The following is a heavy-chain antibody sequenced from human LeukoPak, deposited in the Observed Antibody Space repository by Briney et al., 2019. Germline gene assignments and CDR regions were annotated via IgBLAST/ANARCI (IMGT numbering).Heavy chain of an antibody. V-gene: IGHV4-39*01. J-gene: IGHJ5*02. CDR1: RGSISSSNYY. Sequence: PSETLSLTCTVSRGSISSSNYYSGWIRQAPGKGLEWIGSIYDSGSTYYNPSLKSRVTIYVDTTKNQFSLKLNSVTAADTAMYYCASGSSSGLLGWFDPWGQGTLVTVSS. D-gene: IGHD6-13*01. CDR3: ASGSSSGLLGWFDP. CDR2: IYDSGST.